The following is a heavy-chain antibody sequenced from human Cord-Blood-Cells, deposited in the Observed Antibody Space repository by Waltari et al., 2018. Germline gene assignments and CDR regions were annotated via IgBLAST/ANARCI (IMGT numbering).Heavy chain of an antibody. CDR3: ARAGGGGMDV. D-gene: IGHD3-10*01. J-gene: IGHJ6*02. CDR1: GGSISSGGYS. V-gene: IGHV4-30-2*01. CDR2: IYHSGST. Sequence: QLQLQESGSGLVKPSQTLSLTCAVSGGSISSGGYSWSWIRQPPGKGLEWIGYIYHSGSTYDNPSVRSRVTISVDRSKNQFSLKLSSVTAADTAVYYCARAGGGGMDVWGQGTTVTVSS.